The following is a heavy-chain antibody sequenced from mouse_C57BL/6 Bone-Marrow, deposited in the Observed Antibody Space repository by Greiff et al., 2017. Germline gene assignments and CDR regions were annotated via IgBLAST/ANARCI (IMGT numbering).Heavy chain of an antibody. CDR3: ARLVYFYFDY. CDR2: IHPNSGST. J-gene: IGHJ2*01. D-gene: IGHD2-1*01. Sequence: QVQLKQPGAELVKPGASVKLSCKASGYTFTSYWLHWVKQRPGQGLEWIGMIHPNSGSTNYNEKFKSKATLTVDKSSSTAYMQLSSLTSEDSAVYYCARLVYFYFDYWGQGTTLTVSS. V-gene: IGHV1-64*01. CDR1: GYTFTSYW.